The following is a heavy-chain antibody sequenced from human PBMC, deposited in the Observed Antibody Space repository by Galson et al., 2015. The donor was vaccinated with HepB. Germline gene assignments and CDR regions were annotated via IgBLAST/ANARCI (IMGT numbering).Heavy chain of an antibody. Sequence: SLRLSCAVSGFTFKNYGMSWVRQAPGKGLEWVAIIWHDGRNKYYADSVKGRFTISRDNAKNTLYLEMNSLRAEDTALYYCAREAAIAAPTNLDLWGQGTLVTVSS. CDR2: IWHDGRNK. CDR1: GFTFKNYG. CDR3: AREAAIAAPTNLDL. D-gene: IGHD6-25*01. J-gene: IGHJ5*02. V-gene: IGHV3-33*01.